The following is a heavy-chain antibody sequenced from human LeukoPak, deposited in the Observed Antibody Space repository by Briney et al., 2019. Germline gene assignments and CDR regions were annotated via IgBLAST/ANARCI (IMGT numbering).Heavy chain of an antibody. V-gene: IGHV3-30*18. CDR2: IAYDGSNK. CDR1: GFTFSSYG. J-gene: IGHJ3*02. D-gene: IGHD3-22*01. CDR3: AKEAYYYDSSGFYYGGAFDI. Sequence: GGSLRLSCAASGFTFSSYGMHWVRQAPGKGLEWVALIAYDGSNKYYADSVKGRFTISRDNSKNTLCLQVNGLRAEDTAVYYCAKEAYYYDSSGFYYGGAFDIWGQGTMVTVSS.